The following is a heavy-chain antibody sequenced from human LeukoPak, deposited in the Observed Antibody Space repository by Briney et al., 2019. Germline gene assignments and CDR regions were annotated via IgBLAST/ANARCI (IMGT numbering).Heavy chain of an antibody. CDR3: ARAIGTYTVTTWFDP. CDR1: GFTFSSYA. J-gene: IGHJ5*02. V-gene: IGHV3-64*01. D-gene: IGHD4-17*01. CDR2: ISSNGGST. Sequence: PGGSLRLSCAASGFTFSSYAMHWVRQAPGKGLEYVSAISSNGGSTYYANSVKGRFTISRDNSKNTLYLQMGSLRAEDMAVCYCARAIGTYTVTTWFDPWGQGTLVTVSS.